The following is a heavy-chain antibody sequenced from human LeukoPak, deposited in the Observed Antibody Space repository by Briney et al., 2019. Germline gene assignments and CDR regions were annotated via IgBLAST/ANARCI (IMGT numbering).Heavy chain of an antibody. Sequence: SVKVSCKASGGTFSSYAISWVRQAPGQGLEWMGGIIPVFGTANYAQKFQGRVTITADESTSTAYMELSSLRSEDTAVYYCARGDILTGSYYYYGMDVWGQGTTVTVSS. D-gene: IGHD3-9*01. CDR3: ARGDILTGSYYYYGMDV. CDR2: IIPVFGTA. CDR1: GGTFSSYA. V-gene: IGHV1-69*13. J-gene: IGHJ6*02.